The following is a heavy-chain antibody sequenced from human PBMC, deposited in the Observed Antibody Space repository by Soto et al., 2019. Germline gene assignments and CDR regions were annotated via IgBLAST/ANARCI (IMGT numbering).Heavy chain of an antibody. CDR3: AKEGRQWLMYYYYGMDV. CDR2: ISGSGGSI. Sequence: PGGSLRLSCVASGFTFSSYAMNWVRQAPGMGLEWVSTISGSGGSIYYAASVKGRFAISRDNSKNTLFLQMSSLRVEDTALYYCAKEGRQWLMYYYYGMDVWGQGTTVTVSS. J-gene: IGHJ6*02. D-gene: IGHD6-19*01. CDR1: GFTFSSYA. V-gene: IGHV3-23*01.